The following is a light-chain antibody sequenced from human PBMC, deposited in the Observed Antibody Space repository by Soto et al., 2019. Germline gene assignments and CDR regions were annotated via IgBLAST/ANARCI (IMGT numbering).Light chain of an antibody. J-gene: IGKJ3*01. CDR1: QSISSW. V-gene: IGKV1-5*03. CDR2: KAS. CDR3: QQYNSSPFT. Sequence: DIQMTQSTSTLSASVGDRVTITCRASQSISSWLAWYQQKPGKAPKLLIYKASSLESGVPSRLSGSGSGTEFTLTISSLQPDDFATYYCQQYNSSPFTFGPGAKGDIK.